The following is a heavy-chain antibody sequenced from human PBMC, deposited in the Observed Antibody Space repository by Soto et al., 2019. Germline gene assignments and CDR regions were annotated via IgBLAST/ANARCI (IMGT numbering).Heavy chain of an antibody. J-gene: IGHJ6*02. D-gene: IGHD3-9*01. CDR1: GFTFSSYG. Sequence: GGSLRLSCAASGFTFSSYGMHWVRQAPGKGLEWVAVISYDGSNKYYADSVKGRFTISRDNSKNTLYLQMNSLRAEDTAVYYCAKVRSPEYDILTGYWTVQEGDGMDVWGQGTTVTVSS. CDR2: ISYDGSNK. V-gene: IGHV3-30*18. CDR3: AKVRSPEYDILTGYWTVQEGDGMDV.